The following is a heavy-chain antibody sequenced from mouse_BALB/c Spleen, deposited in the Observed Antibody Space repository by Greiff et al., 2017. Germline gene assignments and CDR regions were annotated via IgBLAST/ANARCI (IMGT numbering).Heavy chain of an antibody. D-gene: IGHD2-14*01. V-gene: IGHV14-3*02. CDR3: ARVEVRQYYYAMDY. CDR2: IDPANGNT. CDR1: GFNIKDTY. J-gene: IGHJ4*01. Sequence: EVQLQQSGAELVKPGASVKLSCTASGFNIKDTYMHWVKQRPEQGLEWIGRIDPANGNTKYDPKFQGKATITADTSSNTAYLQLSSLTSEDTAVYYCARVEVRQYYYAMDYWGQGTSVTVSS.